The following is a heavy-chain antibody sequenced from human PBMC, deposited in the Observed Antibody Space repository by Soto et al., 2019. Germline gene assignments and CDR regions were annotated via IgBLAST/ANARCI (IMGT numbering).Heavy chain of an antibody. J-gene: IGHJ6*02. CDR2: INYSGST. D-gene: IGHD4-4*01. CDR1: GGSFSGYY. V-gene: IGHV4-34*01. Sequence: SETLSLTCAVYGGSFSGYYWAWIRQPPGKGLEWIGEINYSGSTNYNPSLKSRVTISGDTSKNQFSLKLSSVTAADTAVYYCARGGRKPSPTFFAMNVWGQGTTVTVSS. CDR3: ARGGRKPSPTFFAMNV.